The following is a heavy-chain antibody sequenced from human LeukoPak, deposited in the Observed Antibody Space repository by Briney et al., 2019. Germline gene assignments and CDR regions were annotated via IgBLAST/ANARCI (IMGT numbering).Heavy chain of an antibody. CDR1: GFTFSSYS. V-gene: IGHV3-30-3*01. D-gene: IGHD5-18*01. J-gene: IGHJ3*02. Sequence: PGGSLRLSCAASGFTFSSYSMYWVRQAPGKGLEWVALMSYDGINKYYADSVKGRFSISRDNSKNTLYLQMNSLRAEDTAVYYCARAPVGYGAFDIWGQGTMVTVSS. CDR2: MSYDGINK. CDR3: ARAPVGYGAFDI.